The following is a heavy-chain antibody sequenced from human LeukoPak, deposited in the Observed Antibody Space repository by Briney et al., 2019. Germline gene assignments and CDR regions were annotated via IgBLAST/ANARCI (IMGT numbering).Heavy chain of an antibody. V-gene: IGHV4-34*01. Sequence: SETLSLTCTVSGDSISSYYWSWIRQPPGKGLEWIGEINHSRSTNYNPSLKSRVTISVDTSKKQFSLKLSSVTAADTAVYYCAAAQRGYYYYYMDVWGKGTTVSVSS. CDR2: INHSRST. D-gene: IGHD2-15*01. J-gene: IGHJ6*03. CDR1: GDSISSYY. CDR3: AAAQRGYYYYYMDV.